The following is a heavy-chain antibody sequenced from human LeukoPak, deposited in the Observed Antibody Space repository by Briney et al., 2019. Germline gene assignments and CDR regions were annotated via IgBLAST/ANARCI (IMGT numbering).Heavy chain of an antibody. Sequence: ASVKVSCKASGYTFTGFDIHWLRQAPGQGLECMGWLNPNNGGTDLAQKFEGRLTLTRDTSINTAYMELNSLRSDDTAIYYCARKSLWTIDFWGQGSLVTVSS. CDR2: LNPNNGGT. J-gene: IGHJ4*02. CDR1: GYTFTGFD. V-gene: IGHV1-2*02. D-gene: IGHD3/OR15-3a*01. CDR3: ARKSLWTIDF.